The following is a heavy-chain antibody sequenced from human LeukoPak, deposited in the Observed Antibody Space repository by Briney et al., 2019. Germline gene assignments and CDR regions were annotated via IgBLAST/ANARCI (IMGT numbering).Heavy chain of an antibody. J-gene: IGHJ5*02. CDR1: GYTFTGYY. V-gene: IGHV1-2*02. Sequence: AASVKVSCKASGYTFTGYYMHWVRQAPGQGLEWMGWINPNSGGTNYAQKFQGRVTMTRDTSISTAYMELRSLRSDDTAVYYCARRIGFSNWFDPWGQGTLVTVSS. D-gene: IGHD3-10*01. CDR2: INPNSGGT. CDR3: ARRIGFSNWFDP.